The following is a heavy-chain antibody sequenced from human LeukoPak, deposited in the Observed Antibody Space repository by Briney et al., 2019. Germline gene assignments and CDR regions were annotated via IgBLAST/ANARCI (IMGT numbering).Heavy chain of an antibody. D-gene: IGHD6-13*01. Sequence: GGSLRLSCAASGFTVSSNYMSWVRQAPGKGLEWVSSISSSSSYIYYADSVKGRFTISRDNAKNSLYLQMNSLRAEDTAVYYCARGGAIAALPDDNWFDPWGQGTLVTVSS. J-gene: IGHJ5*02. V-gene: IGHV3-21*01. CDR1: GFTVSSNY. CDR3: ARGGAIAALPDDNWFDP. CDR2: ISSSSSYI.